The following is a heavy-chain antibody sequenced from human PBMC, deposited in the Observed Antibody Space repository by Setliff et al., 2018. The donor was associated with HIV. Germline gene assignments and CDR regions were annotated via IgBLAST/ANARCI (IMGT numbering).Heavy chain of an antibody. CDR3: ARRQQLWLLYAFDI. D-gene: IGHD5-18*01. J-gene: IGHJ3*02. CDR1: GGSISSSGYY. Sequence: PSETLSLTCTVSGGSISSSGYYWGWIRQPPGKGLEWIGNMYYRGSTYYNPSLKSRVIISVDTSKNQFSLKLSSVTAADTAVYYCARRQQLWLLYAFDIWGQGTMVTVSS. V-gene: IGHV4-39*01. CDR2: MYYRGST.